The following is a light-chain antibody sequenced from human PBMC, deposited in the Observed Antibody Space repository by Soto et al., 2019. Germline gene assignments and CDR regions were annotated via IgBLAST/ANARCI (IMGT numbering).Light chain of an antibody. J-gene: IGLJ1*01. CDR2: DNS. CDR3: GTWDSSLSAVV. CDR1: NSNIENNF. Sequence: QSVLSQPPSLSAAPGQKVTISCYGSNSNIENNFVSWFRQFPGAAPDLLIFDNSNRPSGIPDRFSGSKSGSSATLAISGLQAGDEAHYYCGTWDSSLSAVVFGTGTRSPS. V-gene: IGLV1-51*01.